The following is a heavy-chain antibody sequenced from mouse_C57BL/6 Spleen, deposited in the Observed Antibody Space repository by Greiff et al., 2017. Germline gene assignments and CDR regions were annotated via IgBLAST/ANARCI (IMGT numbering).Heavy chain of an antibody. V-gene: IGHV5-16*01. D-gene: IGHD1-1*01. J-gene: IGHJ2*01. CDR1: GFTFSDYY. CDR3: ARDRHYYGSGFDY. Sequence: EVMLVESEGGLVQPGSSMKLSCTASGFTFSDYYMAWVRQVPEKGLEWVANINYDGSSTYYLDSLKSRFIISRDNAKNILYLQMSSLKSEDTATYYCARDRHYYGSGFDYWGQGTTLTVSS. CDR2: INYDGSST.